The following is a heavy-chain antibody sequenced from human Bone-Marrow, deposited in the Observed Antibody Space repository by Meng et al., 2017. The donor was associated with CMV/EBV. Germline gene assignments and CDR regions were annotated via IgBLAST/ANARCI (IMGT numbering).Heavy chain of an antibody. V-gene: IGHV1-69*10. D-gene: IGHD6-6*01. Sequence: SVKVSCKASGGTFSSYAISWVRQAPGQGLEWMGGIIPILGIANYAQKFQGRVTITADKSTSTAYMELSSLRSEDTAVYYCARGKSLEQLGPYYYYYGMDVWGQGTTVTVSS. CDR2: IIPILGIA. J-gene: IGHJ6*02. CDR1: GGTFSSYA. CDR3: ARGKSLEQLGPYYYYYGMDV.